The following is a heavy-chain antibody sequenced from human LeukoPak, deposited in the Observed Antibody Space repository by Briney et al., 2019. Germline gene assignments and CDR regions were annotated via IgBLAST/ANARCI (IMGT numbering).Heavy chain of an antibody. D-gene: IGHD3-22*01. Sequence: ASVKVSCKASGYTFTSYYMHWVRQAPGQGLGWMGIISPSGGSTSYAQKFQGRVTMTRDMSTSTVYMELSSLRSEDTAVYYCARGSKVVIKYSYYYYYMDVWGKGTTVTVSS. CDR2: ISPSGGST. V-gene: IGHV1-46*01. J-gene: IGHJ6*03. CDR3: ARGSKVVIKYSYYYYYMDV. CDR1: GYTFTSYY.